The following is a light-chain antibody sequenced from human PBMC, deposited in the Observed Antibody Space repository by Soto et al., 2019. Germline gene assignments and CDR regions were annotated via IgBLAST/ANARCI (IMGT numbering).Light chain of an antibody. Sequence: QSVLTQPPSVSGAPGQRVTISCTGNSSNLGAGYDVHWYQQLPGAAPKLVIFGNRNRPSGVPDRFSGSKSGNTASLTISGLQSEDEADYYCCSFAGNYIYVFGTGTKLTVL. J-gene: IGLJ1*01. V-gene: IGLV1-40*01. CDR2: GNR. CDR3: CSFAGNYIYV. CDR1: SSNLGAGYD.